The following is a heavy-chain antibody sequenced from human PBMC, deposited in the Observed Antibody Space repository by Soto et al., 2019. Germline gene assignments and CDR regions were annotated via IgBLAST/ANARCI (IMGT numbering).Heavy chain of an antibody. D-gene: IGHD2-8*01. CDR2: IGVGSGNR. J-gene: IGHJ4*02. V-gene: IGHV1-58*01. CDR3: AALGVNFDH. CDR1: VFTFTSSA. Sequence: GASVKVSCKASVFTFTSSAVQWVRQARGQRLEGIGWIGVGSGNRHYAQKFQERVTITRDMSTNTAYMELSSLRSEDTAVYYCAALGVNFDHWGQGTLVTVSS.